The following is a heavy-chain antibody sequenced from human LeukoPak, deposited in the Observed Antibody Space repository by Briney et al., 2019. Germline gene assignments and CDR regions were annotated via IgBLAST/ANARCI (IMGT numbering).Heavy chain of an antibody. J-gene: IGHJ5*02. CDR2: INPNSGGT. CDR3: ARPLGYCSSTSCYERYWFDP. Sequence: ASVKVSCKASGYTFTGYYMHWVRQAPGQGREWMGWINPNSGGTNYAQKFQGRVTMTRDTSISTAYMELSRLRSDDTAVYYCARPLGYCSSTSCYERYWFDPWGQGTLVTVSS. V-gene: IGHV1-2*02. D-gene: IGHD2-2*01. CDR1: GYTFTGYY.